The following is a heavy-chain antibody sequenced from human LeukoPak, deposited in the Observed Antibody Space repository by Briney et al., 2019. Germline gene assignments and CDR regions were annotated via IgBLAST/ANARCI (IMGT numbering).Heavy chain of an antibody. V-gene: IGHV3-74*01. J-gene: IGHJ4*02. CDR3: AKVPYSSSWDPNFDY. Sequence: PGGSLRLSCAASGFTFSSYWMHWVRQAPGKGLVWVSRINSDGSSTSYADSVKGRFTISRDNAKNTLYLQMNSLRAEDTAVYYCAKVPYSSSWDPNFDYWGQGTLVTVSS. CDR2: INSDGSST. CDR1: GFTFSSYW. D-gene: IGHD6-13*01.